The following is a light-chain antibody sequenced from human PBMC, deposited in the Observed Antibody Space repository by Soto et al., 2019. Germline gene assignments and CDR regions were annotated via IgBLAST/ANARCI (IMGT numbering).Light chain of an antibody. CDR3: MQGTHWPRT. J-gene: IGKJ1*01. V-gene: IGKV2-30*02. CDR1: HSLVHSDGNTY. CDR2: RVS. Sequence: DSMLTHSPLSLPVDLGQPSSISFMSIHSLVHSDGNTYLNWFHQRPGQSPRRLLYRVSNRDSGVPDRISGSGSGTYFTLYISRVAAEDVGVYYCMQGTHWPRTFGQGTKVDIK.